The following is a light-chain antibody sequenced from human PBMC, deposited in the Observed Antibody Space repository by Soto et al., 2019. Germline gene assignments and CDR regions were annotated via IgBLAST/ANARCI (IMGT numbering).Light chain of an antibody. V-gene: IGKV1-5*03. CDR2: KAS. CDR1: QTISSW. J-gene: IGKJ2*01. CDR3: QQYSTSSPST. Sequence: DIQMTQSLSTLSASVGDRVTITCRASQTISSWLAWYQQKPGKAPSLLIYKASILENGVPSRFRGSGSGTEFTLTISSLQPDDFATYYCQQYSTSSPSTFGQGTKLQI.